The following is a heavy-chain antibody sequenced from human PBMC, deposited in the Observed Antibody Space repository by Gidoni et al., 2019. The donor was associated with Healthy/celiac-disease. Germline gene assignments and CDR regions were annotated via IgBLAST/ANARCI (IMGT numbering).Heavy chain of an antibody. D-gene: IGHD5-12*01. CDR1: GGTFSSYD. J-gene: IGHJ4*02. CDR3: AREGGYSGYDYDRKFDY. V-gene: IGHV1-69*01. CDR2: IIPIFGTA. Sequence: QVQRVQSGAEVTKPGSSVKVSWKASGGTFSSYDISWVRQAPGQGLEWMGGIIPIFGTANYAQKFQGSVTITADESTSTAYMELNSLRSEDAAVYYCAREGGYSGYDYDRKFDYWGQGTLVTVSS.